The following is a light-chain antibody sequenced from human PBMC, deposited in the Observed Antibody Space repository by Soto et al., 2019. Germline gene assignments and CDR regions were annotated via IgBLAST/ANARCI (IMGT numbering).Light chain of an antibody. CDR1: SSDVGGYNY. Sequence: QSALTPPPSASGSPGQSVTISCTGTSSDVGGYNYVSWYQQQSGKAPKLIISEVSKRTSGVPDRFSGSKSGNTASLTVSGLQAEDEADYYCSSYAGSNTVVFGGGTKLTVL. V-gene: IGLV2-8*01. CDR2: EVS. CDR3: SSYAGSNTVV. J-gene: IGLJ2*01.